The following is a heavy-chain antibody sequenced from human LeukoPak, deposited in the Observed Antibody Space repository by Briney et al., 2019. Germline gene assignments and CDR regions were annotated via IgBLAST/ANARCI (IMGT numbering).Heavy chain of an antibody. J-gene: IGHJ4*02. CDR1: GGSIRGVP. CDR2: IYYIGST. CDR3: PRVVEATRSSDY. V-gene: IGHV4-59*08. Sequence: PSETLSLTCAVSGGSIRGVPCRSSRQPPGKGLEWIGYIYYIGSTNYNPSLKSRITISANTSKSQFFLTLSSVTAAVYSVYYCPRVVEATRSSDYWGQGTLVTVSS. D-gene: IGHD2-15*01.